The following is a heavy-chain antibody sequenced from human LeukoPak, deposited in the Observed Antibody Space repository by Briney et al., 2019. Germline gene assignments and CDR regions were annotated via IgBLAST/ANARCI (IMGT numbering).Heavy chain of an antibody. CDR3: VGSRYDYVWGSYRYNWFDP. Sequence: SVKVSCKASGGTFSSDAISWVRQAPGQGLEWMGGIIPIFGTANYAQKFQGRVTITADKSTSTAYMELSSLRSEDTAVYYCVGSRYDYVWGSYRYNWFDPWGQGTLVTVSS. J-gene: IGHJ5*02. CDR1: GGTFSSDA. D-gene: IGHD3-16*02. V-gene: IGHV1-69*06. CDR2: IIPIFGTA.